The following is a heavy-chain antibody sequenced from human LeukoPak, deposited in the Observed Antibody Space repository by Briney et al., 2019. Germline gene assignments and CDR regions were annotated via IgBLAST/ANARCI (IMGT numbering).Heavy chain of an antibody. J-gene: IGHJ6*03. CDR1: GFTFSSYS. CDR3: AKSGSETYYDSDYSHHNYMDV. D-gene: IGHD3-16*01. Sequence: AGGSLRLSCAASGFTFSSYSMNWVRQAPGKGLEWVSYISSSSSTIYYADSVKGRLTISRDNSTNTLFLEMNSLRAEDTATYYCAKSGSETYYDSDYSHHNYMDVWGKGTTITVCS. V-gene: IGHV3-48*04. CDR2: ISSSSSTI.